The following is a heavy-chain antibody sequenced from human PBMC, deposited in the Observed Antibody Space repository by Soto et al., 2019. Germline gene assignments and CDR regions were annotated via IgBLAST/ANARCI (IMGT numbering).Heavy chain of an antibody. CDR2: ISGSGGST. J-gene: IGHJ4*02. Sequence: GGSLRLSCAASGFTFSSYAMSWVRQAPGKGLEWVSAISGSGGSTYYADSVKGRFTISRDNSKNTLYLQMNSLRAEDTAVYYCVSGIVVVPAAGVLPFDYWGQGTLVTVSS. V-gene: IGHV3-23*01. CDR3: VSGIVVVPAAGVLPFDY. CDR1: GFTFSSYA. D-gene: IGHD2-2*01.